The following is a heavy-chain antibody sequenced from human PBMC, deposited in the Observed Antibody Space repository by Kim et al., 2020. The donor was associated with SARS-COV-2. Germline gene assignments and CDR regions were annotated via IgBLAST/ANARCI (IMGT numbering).Heavy chain of an antibody. CDR2: IYYSGST. Sequence: SETLSLTCTVSGGSISSSSYYWGWIRQPPGKGLEWIGSIYYSGSTYYNPSLKSRVTISVDTSKNQFSLKLSSVTAADTAVYYCARHSTHYKDWGQGTLVTVSS. CDR3: ARHSTHYKD. J-gene: IGHJ4*02. V-gene: IGHV4-39*01. CDR1: GGSISSSSYY. D-gene: IGHD1-20*01.